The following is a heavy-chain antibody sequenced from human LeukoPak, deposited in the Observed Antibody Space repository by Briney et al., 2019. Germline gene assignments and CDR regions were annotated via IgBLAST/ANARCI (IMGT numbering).Heavy chain of an antibody. D-gene: IGHD2-15*01. CDR2: ISPNSGGT. Sequence: ASVKVSCKASGYTFTDYYMHWVRQAPGQDLEWMGWISPNSGGTNYAQKFQGRVTMTRDTSISTAYLELSRLRSDDTAVYYCARRRHCSGGSCYLDYWGQGTLVTVS. J-gene: IGHJ4*02. CDR1: GYTFTDYY. CDR3: ARRRHCSGGSCYLDY. V-gene: IGHV1-2*02.